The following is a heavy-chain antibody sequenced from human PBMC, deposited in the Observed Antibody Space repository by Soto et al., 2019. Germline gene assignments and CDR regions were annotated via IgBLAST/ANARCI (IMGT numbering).Heavy chain of an antibody. CDR3: ARGMIAAAGTDXXDP. J-gene: IGHJ5*02. D-gene: IGHD6-13*01. CDR1: GYTFTSYG. V-gene: IGHV1-18*01. Sequence: ASVKVSCKASGYTFTSYGISWVRQAPGQGLERMGWISAYNGNTNYAQKLQGRVTMTTDTSTSTAYMELRSLRSDDTALFFFARGMIAAAGTDXXDPXGQGTXVTV. CDR2: ISAYNGNT.